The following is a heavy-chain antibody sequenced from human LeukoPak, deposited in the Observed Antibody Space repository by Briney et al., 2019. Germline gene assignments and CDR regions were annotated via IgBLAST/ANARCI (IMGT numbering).Heavy chain of an antibody. V-gene: IGHV3-74*01. CDR2: IVSDGSNT. D-gene: IGHD4-23*01. CDR1: GFTFSSYW. CDR3: ARGRPHGNDY. Sequence: GGSLRLSCAASGFTFSSYWMNWVRQVPGKGLVWVSRIVSDGSNTNYADSVKGRFTISRDNAKNTLYLQMNSLRVEDTAVYYCARGRPHGNDYWGQGTLVTVSS. J-gene: IGHJ4*02.